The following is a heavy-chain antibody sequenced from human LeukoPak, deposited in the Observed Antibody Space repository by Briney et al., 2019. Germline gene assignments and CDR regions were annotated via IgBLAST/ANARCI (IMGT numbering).Heavy chain of an antibody. J-gene: IGHJ4*02. V-gene: IGHV3-30*04. D-gene: IGHD2-8*02. CDR1: GFTFSSYA. Sequence: PGGSLRLSCAASGFTFSSYAMHWVRQAPGKGLEWVAVISYDGSNKYYADSVKGRFTISRDNSKNTLYLQMNSLRAEDTAVYYCARVTSRGGIFYIDYWGQGTLVTVSS. CDR2: ISYDGSNK. CDR3: ARVTSRGGIFYIDY.